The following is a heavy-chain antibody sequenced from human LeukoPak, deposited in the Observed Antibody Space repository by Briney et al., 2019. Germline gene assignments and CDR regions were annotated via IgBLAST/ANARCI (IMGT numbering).Heavy chain of an antibody. J-gene: IGHJ4*02. CDR2: ISAYNGNT. CDR1: GYTFTGYY. D-gene: IGHD6-19*01. Sequence: ASVKVSCKASGYTFTGYYMHWVRQAPGQGLEWMGWISAYNGNTNYAQKLQGRVTMTTDTSTSTAYMELRSLRSDDTAVYYCARDLKQWLVPIYGYWGQGTLVTVSS. V-gene: IGHV1-18*04. CDR3: ARDLKQWLVPIYGY.